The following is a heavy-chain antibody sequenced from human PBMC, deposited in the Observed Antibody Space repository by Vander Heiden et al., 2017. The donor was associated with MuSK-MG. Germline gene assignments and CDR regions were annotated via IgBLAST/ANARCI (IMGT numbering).Heavy chain of an antibody. D-gene: IGHD1-26*01. CDR1: GFNFRGYA. J-gene: IGHJ4*02. CDR2: VGSDGNKK. CDR3: AKEATLVGARKNYFDL. V-gene: IGHV3-30*02. Sequence: QVELVESGGGVVQPGGSLRLSCAASGFNFRGYAMHWVRQAPGKGLDGLKLVGSDGNKKYHADSVRGRFTISRDKSNNILYLEMNSLRAEDTAVYYCAKEATLVGARKNYFDLWGQGTLVTVSS.